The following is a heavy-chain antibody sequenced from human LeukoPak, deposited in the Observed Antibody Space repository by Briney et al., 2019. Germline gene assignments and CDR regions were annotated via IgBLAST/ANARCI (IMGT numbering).Heavy chain of an antibody. Sequence: GGSLRLSCAASGFTFSGYGMSWVRQAPGKGLEWVSAISGSGGSTYYADSVKGRFTISRDNSKNTLYLQMNSLRAEDTAVYYCAKDLYGDYSFDYWGQGTLVTVSS. CDR1: GFTFSGYG. CDR3: AKDLYGDYSFDY. J-gene: IGHJ4*02. D-gene: IGHD4-17*01. V-gene: IGHV3-23*01. CDR2: ISGSGGST.